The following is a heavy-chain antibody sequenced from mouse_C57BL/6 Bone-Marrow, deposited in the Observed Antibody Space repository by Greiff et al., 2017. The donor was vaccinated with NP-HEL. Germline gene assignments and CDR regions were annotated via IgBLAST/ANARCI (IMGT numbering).Heavy chain of an antibody. Sequence: QVQLQQPGAELVRPGTSVKLSCKASGYTFTSYWMHWVKQRPGQGLEWIGVIDPSDSYTNYNQKFKGKATLTVDTSSSTAYMQLSSLTSEDSAVYYGARGEYYGSSPWFAYWGQGTLVTVSA. CDR3: ARGEYYGSSPWFAY. V-gene: IGHV1-59*01. D-gene: IGHD1-1*01. CDR1: GYTFTSYW. CDR2: IDPSDSYT. J-gene: IGHJ3*01.